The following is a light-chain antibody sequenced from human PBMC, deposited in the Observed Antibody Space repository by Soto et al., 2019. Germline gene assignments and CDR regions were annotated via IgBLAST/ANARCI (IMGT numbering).Light chain of an antibody. CDR3: AAWDDSLLVV. CDR2: RNN. V-gene: IGLV1-47*01. Sequence: QPVLTQPPSASGTPGQRVTISCSGSSSNIGSNYVYWYQQLPGTAPKLLIYRNNQRPSGVPDRFSGPKSGTSASLAISGLRSEDEADYYCAAWDDSLLVVFGGGTKVTVL. J-gene: IGLJ2*01. CDR1: SSNIGSNY.